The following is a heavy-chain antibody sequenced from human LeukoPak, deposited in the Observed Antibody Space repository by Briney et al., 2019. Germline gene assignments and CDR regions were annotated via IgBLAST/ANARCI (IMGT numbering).Heavy chain of an antibody. D-gene: IGHD4-11*01. CDR2: IRSKAYGGTT. J-gene: IGHJ4*02. V-gene: IGHV3-49*04. CDR1: GFTFGDYA. Sequence: GGSLRLSCTASGFTFGDYAMSWVRQAPGKGLEWVGFIRSKAYGGTTEYAASVKGRFTISRDDSKSIAYLRMNSLKTEDTAVYYCTRDRHPTTVTELDYWGQGTLVTVSS. CDR3: TRDRHPTTVTELDY.